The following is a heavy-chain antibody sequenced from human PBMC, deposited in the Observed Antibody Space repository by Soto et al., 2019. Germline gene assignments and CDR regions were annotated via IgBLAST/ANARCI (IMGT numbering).Heavy chain of an antibody. CDR2: IYHSGST. D-gene: IGHD3-3*01. Sequence: SETLSLTCGVSGGSISSSYWWNFVRQPPGKGLEWIGKIYHSGSTNYNPSLKNRVTISVDKSNNQFSLRLSSVTAADTAVYFCVTSLNYDFWRDGGRHYYFDYWGQGTLVTVSS. CDR3: VTSLNYDFWRDGGRHYYFDY. J-gene: IGHJ4*02. CDR1: GGSISSSYW. V-gene: IGHV4-4*02.